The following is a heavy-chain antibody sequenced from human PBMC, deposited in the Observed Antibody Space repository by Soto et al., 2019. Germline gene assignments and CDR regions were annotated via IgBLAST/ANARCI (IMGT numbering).Heavy chain of an antibody. Sequence: EVQLVESGGALVQPGGSLRLSCAASGFTFNDYWMHWVRQAPGKGLVWVSRGDGSRTSYADSVRGRFTISRDNAKNTLYLQMNSLRAEDTAVYYCARSDWCDPWGQGTLVTVSS. J-gene: IGHJ5*02. V-gene: IGHV3-74*01. CDR2: GDGSRT. CDR1: GFTFNDYW. CDR3: ARSDWCDP.